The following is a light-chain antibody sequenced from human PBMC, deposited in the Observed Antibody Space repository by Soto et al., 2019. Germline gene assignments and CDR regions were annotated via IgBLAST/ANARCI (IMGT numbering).Light chain of an antibody. V-gene: IGKV3-20*01. CDR1: QSVSDSY. Sequence: IVLTQSPGTLSLSPGERATLSCRASQSVSDSYLAWYQQKPGQAPRLLIYSISSRAPGIPDRFSGSGSGTDFSLTISRLEPEDFAVYYCQQFDGSITFGVGTKVDI. CDR3: QQFDGSIT. CDR2: SIS. J-gene: IGKJ4*01.